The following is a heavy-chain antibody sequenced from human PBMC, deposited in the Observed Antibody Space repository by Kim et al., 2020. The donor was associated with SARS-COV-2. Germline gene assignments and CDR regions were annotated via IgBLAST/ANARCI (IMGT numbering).Heavy chain of an antibody. V-gene: IGHV1-18*01. J-gene: IGHJ6*02. CDR1: GYTFTSYG. CDR2: ISAYNGNT. CDR3: ASFPYYFDSSGYYPPRYGMDV. Sequence: ASVKVSCKASGYTFTSYGISWVRQAPGQGLEWMGWISAYNGNTNYAQKLQGRVTMTTDTSTSTAYMELRSLRSDDTAVYYCASFPYYFDSSGYYPPRYGMDVWGPGTTVSVSS. D-gene: IGHD3-22*01.